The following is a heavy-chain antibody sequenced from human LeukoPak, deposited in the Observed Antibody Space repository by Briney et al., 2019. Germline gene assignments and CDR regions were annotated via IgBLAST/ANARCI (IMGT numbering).Heavy chain of an antibody. CDR1: GGSINSYY. CDR3: ARRAGAYSHPYDY. CDR2: IYYSGST. J-gene: IGHJ4*02. Sequence: SETLSLTCTVSGGSINSYYWSWIRQPPGKGLEWIGYIYYSGSTNYNPSLKSRVTISVHTSKNQFSLKLSSVTAADTAVYYCARRAGAYSHPYDYWGQGTLVTVSS. D-gene: IGHD4/OR15-4a*01. V-gene: IGHV4-59*12.